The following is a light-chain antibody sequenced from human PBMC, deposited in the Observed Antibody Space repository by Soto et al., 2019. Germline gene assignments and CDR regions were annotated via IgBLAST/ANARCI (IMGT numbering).Light chain of an antibody. V-gene: IGLV1-51*02. CDR1: SSNIGVTS. CDR2: END. CDR3: GTWDSSLSADV. Sequence: QSVLTQPPSVSAAPGQKVTISCSGSSSNIGVTSVSWYQQLPGAAPKLLIYENDKRPSGIPDRFSGSKSVTSATLGITGLQTGDEADYYCGTWDSSLSADVFGTGTKVTVL. J-gene: IGLJ1*01.